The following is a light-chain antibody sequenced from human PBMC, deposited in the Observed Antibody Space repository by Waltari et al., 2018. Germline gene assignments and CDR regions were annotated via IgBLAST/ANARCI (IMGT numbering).Light chain of an antibody. CDR1: NIGGKN. J-gene: IGLJ7*01. CDR3: QVWDSSTAV. CDR2: WDK. Sequence: SYDLTPPLSVSVALGQTARITCGGNNIGGKNVHWYQQKPGQAPLLVIYWDKNRPSRIPERFSGSNSENTATLTITGAQGADEADYYCQVWDSSTAVFGGGTQLTVL. V-gene: IGLV3-9*01.